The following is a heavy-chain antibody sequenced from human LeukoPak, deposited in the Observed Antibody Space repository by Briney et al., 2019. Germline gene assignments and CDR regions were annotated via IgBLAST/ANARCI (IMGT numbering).Heavy chain of an antibody. CDR2: ISYDGSNK. CDR1: GFTFSRHD. Sequence: PGGSLRLSCVASGFTFSRHDMNWLRQAPGKGLEWVAVISYDGSNKYYADSVKGRFTIPRDNSKNTLYLQMNSLRTEDTAVYYCAKGVSSSWSNDAFDIWGQGTMVTVSS. V-gene: IGHV3-30*18. J-gene: IGHJ3*02. CDR3: AKGVSSSWSNDAFDI. D-gene: IGHD6-13*01.